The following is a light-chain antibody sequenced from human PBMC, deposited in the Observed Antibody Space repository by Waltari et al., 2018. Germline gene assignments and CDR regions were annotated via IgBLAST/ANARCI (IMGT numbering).Light chain of an antibody. V-gene: IGKV3-20*01. Sequence: EIMLTQSPGTLSLSPGERATLSCRASQSIGLYLAWYQQRPGQAPRLLIYGASNRATGIPDRFSGSGSGTDFSLTISRLDPEDFAVYYCQHYVRLPVTFGHGTKVEIK. CDR1: QSIGLY. CDR3: QHYVRLPVT. J-gene: IGKJ1*01. CDR2: GAS.